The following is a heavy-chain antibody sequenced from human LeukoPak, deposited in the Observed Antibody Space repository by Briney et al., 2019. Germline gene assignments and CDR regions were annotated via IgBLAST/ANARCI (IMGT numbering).Heavy chain of an antibody. CDR3: ARRATTERGHSYGLDY. J-gene: IGHJ4*02. CDR2: ISTSNNYI. D-gene: IGHD5-18*01. CDR1: GFTFSSYE. Sequence: GGSLRLSCAASGFTFSSYEMNWVRQAPGKGLEWVASISTSNNYIYYADSAKGRFTISRDNAKNSLYLQMNSLRAEDTAVYYCARRATTERGHSYGLDYWGQGTLVTVSS. V-gene: IGHV3-21*01.